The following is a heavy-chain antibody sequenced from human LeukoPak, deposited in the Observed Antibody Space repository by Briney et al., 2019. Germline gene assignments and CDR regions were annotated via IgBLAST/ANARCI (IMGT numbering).Heavy chain of an antibody. J-gene: IGHJ3*02. Sequence: SETLSLTCTVSGGSISSYYWSWIRQPPGKGLEWIGYIYYSGSTNYNPSLKSRVTISVDTSKNQFSLKLSSVTAADTAVSYCARGGDIVATRDAFDIWGQGTMVTVSS. D-gene: IGHD5-12*01. CDR2: IYYSGST. V-gene: IGHV4-59*01. CDR3: ARGGDIVATRDAFDI. CDR1: GGSISSYY.